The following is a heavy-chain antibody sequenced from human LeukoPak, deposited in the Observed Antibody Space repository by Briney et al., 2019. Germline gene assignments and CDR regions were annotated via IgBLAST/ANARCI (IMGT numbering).Heavy chain of an antibody. Sequence: SQTLSLTCTVSGGSISSGDYYWSWIRQPPGKDLEWIGYIYYSGSTYYNPSLKSRVTISVDTSKNQFSLKLSSVTAADTAVYYCASSIAVAVNSYDAFDIWGQGTMVTISS. V-gene: IGHV4-30-4*01. CDR1: GGSISSGDYY. J-gene: IGHJ3*02. D-gene: IGHD6-19*01. CDR3: ASSIAVAVNSYDAFDI. CDR2: IYYSGST.